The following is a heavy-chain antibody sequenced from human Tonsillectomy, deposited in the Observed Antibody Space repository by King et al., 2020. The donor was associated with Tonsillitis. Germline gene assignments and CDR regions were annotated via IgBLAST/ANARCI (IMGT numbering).Heavy chain of an antibody. CDR3: ARERLYSSDWGIDY. V-gene: IGHV3-33*05. CDR1: GFVFRSYG. CDR2: ISYDASRE. Sequence: VQLVESGGGVVQPGRSLRLSCASSGFVFRSYGMHWVRQAPGKGLEGVAVISYDASRENYGDPVKGRFTISRDNSKNTLYLQMNSLRAEDTAVYYCARERLYSSDWGIDYWGQDSLVTVSS. J-gene: IGHJ4*02. D-gene: IGHD6-19*01.